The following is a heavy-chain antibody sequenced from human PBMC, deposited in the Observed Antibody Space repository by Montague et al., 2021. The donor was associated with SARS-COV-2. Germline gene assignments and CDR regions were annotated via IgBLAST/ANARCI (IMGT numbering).Heavy chain of an antibody. CDR3: ARSLISASGTGSNFDS. CDR2: IHYSGT. CDR1: GGSISDSNYL. V-gene: IGHV4-39*07. D-gene: IGHD6-13*01. Sequence: SETLSLTCTVSGGSISDSNYLWGWIRQPPGKGLEWIGDIHYSGTYYNPSLRSRVTMSRDLSESQFSLRLRSVTAADTALYYCARSLISASGTGSNFDSWGQGTLVAVSS. J-gene: IGHJ4*02.